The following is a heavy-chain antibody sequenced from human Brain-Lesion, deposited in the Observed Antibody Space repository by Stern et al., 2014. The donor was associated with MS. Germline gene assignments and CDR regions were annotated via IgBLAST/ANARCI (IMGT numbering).Heavy chain of an antibody. CDR3: ATYYYDSTGYNDF. J-gene: IGHJ4*02. CDR1: GYTFTGYH. V-gene: IGHV1-2*04. CDR2: INPKSGGT. D-gene: IGHD3-22*01. Sequence: QVQLVQSGAEVKKPGASVKVSCKASGYTFTGYHMHWVRQAPGQGLEWMGWINPKSGGTNYAQKFQGWVTMTRDTSINTAYMELSRLRSDDTAVYYCATYYYDSTGYNDFWGQGTLVTVSS.